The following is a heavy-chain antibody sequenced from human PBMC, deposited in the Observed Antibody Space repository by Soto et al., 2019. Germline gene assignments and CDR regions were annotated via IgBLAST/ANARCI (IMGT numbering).Heavy chain of an antibody. V-gene: IGHV4-34*01. CDR1: GGSFSGYY. J-gene: IGHJ6*02. D-gene: IGHD2-15*01. Sequence: PSETLSLTCAAYGGSFSGYYWSWIRQPPGKGLEWIGEINHSGSTNYNPSLKSRVTISVDTSKNQFSLKLSSVTAADTAVYYCARGLRYCSGGSCYTTYYYYGMDVWGQGTTVTVSS. CDR2: INHSGST. CDR3: ARGLRYCSGGSCYTTYYYYGMDV.